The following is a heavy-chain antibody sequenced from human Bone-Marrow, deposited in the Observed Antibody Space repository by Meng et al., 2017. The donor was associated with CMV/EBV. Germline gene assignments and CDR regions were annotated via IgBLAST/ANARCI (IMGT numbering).Heavy chain of an antibody. D-gene: IGHD4-11*01. Sequence: GSLRLSCTVSGGSISSYYWSWIRQPPGKGLEWIGSIYYSGSTYYNPSLKSRVTISVDTSKNQFSLKLSSVTAADTAVYYCASHQTQWAITTHFDYWGQGTLVTVSS. CDR2: IYYSGST. CDR1: GGSISSYY. V-gene: IGHV4-59*05. CDR3: ASHQTQWAITTHFDY. J-gene: IGHJ4*02.